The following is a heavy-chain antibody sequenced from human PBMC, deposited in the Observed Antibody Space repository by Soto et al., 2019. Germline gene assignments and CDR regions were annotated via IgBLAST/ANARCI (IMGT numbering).Heavy chain of an antibody. Sequence: SETLSLTCTVSGGSFSGGGYYWSWIRQHPGKGLEWTGYISYSGSTKYKPSLQSRITISVDTSENQFSLRLTSVTAADTAIYFCARTSIFGVVLNAFDIWGQGTLVTVSS. D-gene: IGHD3-3*01. CDR2: ISYSGST. CDR3: ARTSIFGVVLNAFDI. J-gene: IGHJ3*02. CDR1: GGSFSGGGYY. V-gene: IGHV4-31*03.